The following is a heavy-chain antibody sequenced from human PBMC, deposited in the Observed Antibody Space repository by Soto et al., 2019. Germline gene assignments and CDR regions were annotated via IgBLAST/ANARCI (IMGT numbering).Heavy chain of an antibody. D-gene: IGHD4-17*01. Sequence: EVQLLESGGGLVQPGGSLRLSCAASGFTFSSYAMRWVRQAPGKGLEWVSAISGSGGSTYYADSVKGRFTISRDNSKNTLYLQMNSLRPEDTAVYYCAKGGLKVTTSLLFDYWGQGTLVTVSS. V-gene: IGHV3-23*01. CDR2: ISGSGGST. J-gene: IGHJ4*02. CDR1: GFTFSSYA. CDR3: AKGGLKVTTSLLFDY.